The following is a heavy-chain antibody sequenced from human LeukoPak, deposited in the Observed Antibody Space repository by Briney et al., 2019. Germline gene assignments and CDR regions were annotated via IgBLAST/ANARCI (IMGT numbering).Heavy chain of an antibody. CDR1: GGTFSSYA. CDR2: IIPIFGTA. D-gene: IGHD3-10*01. CDR3: ARDSELWFGGSFDP. V-gene: IGHV1-69*06. Sequence: GASVKVSCKASGGTFSSYAISWVRQAPGQGLEWMGGIIPIFGTANYAQKFQGRVTITADKSTSTAYMELSSLRSEDTAVYYCARDSELWFGGSFDPWGQGTLGTVSS. J-gene: IGHJ5*02.